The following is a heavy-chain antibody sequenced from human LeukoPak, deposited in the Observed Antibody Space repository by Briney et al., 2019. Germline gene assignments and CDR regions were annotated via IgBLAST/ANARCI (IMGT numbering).Heavy chain of an antibody. CDR3: ARHTDIVVVPAIDY. V-gene: IGHV4-39*01. J-gene: IGHJ4*02. Sequence: SETLSLTCTVSGGSISSSSYYWGWIRQPPGKGLEWFGSIYYSGSTYYNPSLKSRVTISVDTSKNQFSLKLSSVTAADTAVYYCARHTDIVVVPAIDYWGQGTLVTVSS. CDR1: GGSISSSSYY. D-gene: IGHD2-2*01. CDR2: IYYSGST.